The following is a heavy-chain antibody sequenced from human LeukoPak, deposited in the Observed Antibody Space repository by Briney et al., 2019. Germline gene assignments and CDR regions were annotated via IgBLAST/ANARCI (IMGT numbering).Heavy chain of an antibody. CDR1: GFTYSSYS. Sequence: PGGSLRLSCAASGFTYSSYSMSWVRQAPGKGLEWVSFISRDGGTIDYADSVKGRLTISRDNAKNSLYLQMSRLRGEDTAVYYCARKAITVTTFDYWGQGTLVTVSS. J-gene: IGHJ4*02. V-gene: IGHV3-48*04. CDR3: ARKAITVTTFDY. D-gene: IGHD4-17*01. CDR2: ISRDGGTI.